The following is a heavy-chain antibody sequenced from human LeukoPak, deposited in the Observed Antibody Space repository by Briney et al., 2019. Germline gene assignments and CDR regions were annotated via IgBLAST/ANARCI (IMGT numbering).Heavy chain of an antibody. J-gene: IGHJ3*02. V-gene: IGHV3-11*01. CDR2: IYGIDSTI. CDR3: ARDAYYYDSSSYYRNAFDI. D-gene: IGHD3-22*01. CDR1: GFTFSDYY. Sequence: RGSLRLSCAASGFTFSDYYMSWIRQAPGKGLEWLSYIYGIDSTISYAASVKGRFTISRDNAKNSLYLQMNSLRAKDTAVYYCARDAYYYDSSSYYRNAFDIWGQGTVVTVSS.